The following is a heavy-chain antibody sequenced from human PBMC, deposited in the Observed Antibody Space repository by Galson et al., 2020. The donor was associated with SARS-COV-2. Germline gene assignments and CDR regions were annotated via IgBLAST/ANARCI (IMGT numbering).Heavy chain of an antibody. D-gene: IGHD2-15*01. J-gene: IGHJ6*02. CDR2: IYPGDSDT. V-gene: IGHV5-51*01. CDR1: GYSFTSYW. CDR3: AKEVWVGNYYYGMDV. Sequence: GESLKISCKGSGYSFTSYWISWVRQMPGKGLEWMGIIYPGDSDTRYSPSFQGQVTISVDRSISTAYLQWSSLKASDTAMYYCAKEVWVGNYYYGMDVWGQGTTVTVSS.